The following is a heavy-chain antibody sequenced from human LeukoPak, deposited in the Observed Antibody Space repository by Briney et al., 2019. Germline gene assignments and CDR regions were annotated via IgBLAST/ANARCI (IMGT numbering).Heavy chain of an antibody. CDR2: IYSGGST. CDR3: TTDLYYYGSGSYLFDY. J-gene: IGHJ4*02. V-gene: IGHV3-53*01. CDR1: GFTVSSNY. D-gene: IGHD3-10*01. Sequence: GGSLRLSCAASGFTVSSNYMSWVRQAPGKGLEWVSVIYSGGSTYYANSVKGRFTISRDNSKNTLYLQMNSLKTEDTAVYYCTTDLYYYGSGSYLFDYWGQGTLVTVSS.